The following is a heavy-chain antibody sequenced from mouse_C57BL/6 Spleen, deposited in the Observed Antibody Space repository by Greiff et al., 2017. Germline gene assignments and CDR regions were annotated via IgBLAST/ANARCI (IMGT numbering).Heavy chain of an antibody. J-gene: IGHJ2*01. CDR2: IRSKSNNYAT. CDR1: GFSFNTYA. V-gene: IGHV10-1*01. CDR3: VRGAYYSNYYFDY. D-gene: IGHD2-5*01. Sequence: EVQLVESGGGLVQPKGSLKLSCAASGFSFNTYAMNWVRQAPGKGLEWVARIRSKSNNYATYYADSVKDRFTISRDDSESMLYLQMNNLKTEDTAKYYCVRGAYYSNYYFDYWGQGTTLTVSS.